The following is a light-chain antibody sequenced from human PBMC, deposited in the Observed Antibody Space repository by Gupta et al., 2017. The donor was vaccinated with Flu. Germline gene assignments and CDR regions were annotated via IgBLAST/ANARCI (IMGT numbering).Light chain of an antibody. J-gene: IGLJ3*02. V-gene: IGLV7-43*01. CDR3: LLYFGGADWV. CDR2: KTS. Sequence: QTVVTPEPSLTVSPGGTVTLTGASSTGAVTSGTYSNWFQQKPGQAPRALIYKTSNKHSWTPARFSGSLLGDKAALTLSDVQPEDEAEYYCLLYFGGADWVFGGGTKVTVL. CDR1: TGAVTSGTY.